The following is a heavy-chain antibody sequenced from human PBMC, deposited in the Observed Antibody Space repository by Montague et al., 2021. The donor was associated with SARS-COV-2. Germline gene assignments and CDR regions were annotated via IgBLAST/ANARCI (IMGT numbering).Heavy chain of an antibody. J-gene: IGHJ3*02. Sequence: SETLSLTCTVSGGSISSSSYHWGWIRQPPGKGLEWIGSIYYSGSTYYNPSLKSRVTISVDTSKNQFSLKLSSVTAADTAVHYCASPTYYYDSSGSDAFDIWGQGTMVTVSS. CDR2: IYYSGST. D-gene: IGHD3-22*01. CDR3: ASPTYYYDSSGSDAFDI. CDR1: GGSISSSSYH. V-gene: IGHV4-39*01.